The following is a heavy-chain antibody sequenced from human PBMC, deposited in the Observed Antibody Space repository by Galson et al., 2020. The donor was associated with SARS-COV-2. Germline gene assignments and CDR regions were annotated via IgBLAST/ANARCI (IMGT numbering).Heavy chain of an antibody. J-gene: IGHJ4*02. CDR1: GFIFSDYA. Sequence: GGPLRLSCSASGFIFSDYAMHWVRQAPGKGLEYVSAISSNGGTSFYADSVNGRFTMSRDNSKNMFYLQMTALRLEDTGFYDCLSYSSTRQNNGGQGPRVTVSS. CDR3: LSYSSTRQNN. D-gene: IGHD2-2*01. V-gene: IGHV3-64D*06. CDR2: ISSNGGTS.